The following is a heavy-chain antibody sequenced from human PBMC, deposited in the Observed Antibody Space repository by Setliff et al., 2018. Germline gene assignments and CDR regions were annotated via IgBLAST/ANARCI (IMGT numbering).Heavy chain of an antibody. D-gene: IGHD6-6*01. V-gene: IGHV1-69*08. CDR1: GGTFSIYT. CDR3: APSHQYSSSPFDY. Sequence: SVKVSCKASGGTFSIYTISWVRQAPGQGLEWMGRIIPIFGTANYAQKFQGRVTITADKSTSTAYMELSSLRFEDTAVYYCAPSHQYSSSPFDYWGQGTLVTVSS. CDR2: IIPIFGTA. J-gene: IGHJ4*02.